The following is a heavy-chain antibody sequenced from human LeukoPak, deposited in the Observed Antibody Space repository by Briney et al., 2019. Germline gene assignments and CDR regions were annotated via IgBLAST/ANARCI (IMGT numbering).Heavy chain of an antibody. J-gene: IGHJ4*02. Sequence: GGSLRLSCAASGFTFSSYGMHWVRQAPGKGLEWVAVISYDGSNKYYADSVKGRFTTSRDNPKNTLYLQMNSLRAEDTAVYYCAKDFILAMVTSRIVDYWGQGTLVTVSS. CDR1: GFTFSSYG. V-gene: IGHV3-30*18. CDR2: ISYDGSNK. CDR3: AKDFILAMVTSRIVDY. D-gene: IGHD5-18*01.